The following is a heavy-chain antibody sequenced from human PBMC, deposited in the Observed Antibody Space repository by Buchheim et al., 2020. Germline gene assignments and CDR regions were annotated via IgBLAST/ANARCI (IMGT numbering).Heavy chain of an antibody. V-gene: IGHV3-33*01. CDR3: VRFGIVPPIYYFDY. Sequence: QVQLVESGGGVVQPGRSLRLSCAASGFTFSSYGMHWVRQAPGKGLEWVAVIWYDGSNKYYADSVKGRFTISRDNSKNTLYLQMNSLRVEDSAMYYCVRFGIVPPIYYFDYWGQGT. D-gene: IGHD2/OR15-2a*01. CDR2: IWYDGSNK. CDR1: GFTFSSYG. J-gene: IGHJ4*02.